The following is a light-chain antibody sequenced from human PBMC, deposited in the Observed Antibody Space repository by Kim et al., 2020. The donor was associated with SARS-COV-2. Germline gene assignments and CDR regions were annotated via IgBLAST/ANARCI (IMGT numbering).Light chain of an antibody. CDR1: STNIGAGEE. Sequence: VTMCCTGSSTNIGAGEEVHWDQHHPGTAPKRLIFVNSNGHSGVPDRFYGFKSGTSAAQAITGLKAADEAEYYCHSYDTSLGGSRVFGGGTQLTVL. J-gene: IGLJ2*01. CDR2: VNS. V-gene: IGLV1-40*01. CDR3: HSYDTSLGGSRV.